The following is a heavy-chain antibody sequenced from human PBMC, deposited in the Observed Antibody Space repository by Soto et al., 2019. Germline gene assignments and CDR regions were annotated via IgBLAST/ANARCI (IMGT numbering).Heavy chain of an antibody. Sequence: EVQLVESGGGLVKPGGSLRLSCAASGFTFNNAWMSWVRQAPGKGLEWVGRIKSKTDGGTTEYAETVKGRFTISRDDSKITLYLQMNSLKTEDTAVYYCSVSPYYYDSSGSNTLWRYWGQGTLVTVSS. D-gene: IGHD3-22*01. CDR2: IKSKTDGGTT. CDR3: SVSPYYYDSSGSNTLWRY. V-gene: IGHV3-15*01. CDR1: GFTFNNAW. J-gene: IGHJ4*02.